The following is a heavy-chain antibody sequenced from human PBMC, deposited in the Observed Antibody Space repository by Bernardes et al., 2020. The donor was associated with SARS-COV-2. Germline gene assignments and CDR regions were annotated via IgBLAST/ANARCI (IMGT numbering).Heavy chain of an antibody. J-gene: IGHJ5*02. D-gene: IGHD3-3*01. CDR1: GGSFSGYF. V-gene: IGHV4-34*01. CDR2: INQSGGT. CDR3: ARGSIGDRLAT. Sequence: SETLSLTRDVYGGSFSGYFWTWIRQPPGKGLEWIAEINQSGGTSYHPSLKSRVTILVDTSMNHFSLKLTSVTAADTAVYYCARGSIGDRLATWGQGTLVTVSS.